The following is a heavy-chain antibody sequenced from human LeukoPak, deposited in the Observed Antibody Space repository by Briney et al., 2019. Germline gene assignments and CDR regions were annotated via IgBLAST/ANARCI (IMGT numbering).Heavy chain of an antibody. J-gene: IGHJ4*02. Sequence: PSPTLSIACTVSGTAINTYPWSWSRQNQGKGLEWIGYVYASGDYNSGINTYNPSLESRVTITVDTSKNQFALRLTSLTAADTAVYYCARGDQEFDYWGQGTRVTVSS. CDR3: ARGDQEFDY. CDR1: GTAINTYP. CDR2: VYASGDYNSGIN. V-gene: IGHV4-59*13.